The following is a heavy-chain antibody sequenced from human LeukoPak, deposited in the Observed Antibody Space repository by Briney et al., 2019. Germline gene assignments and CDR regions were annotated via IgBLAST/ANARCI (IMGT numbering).Heavy chain of an antibody. CDR2: IYTSGST. J-gene: IGHJ4*02. CDR1: GGSISSGSYY. Sequence: SETLSLTCTVSGGSISSGSYYWSWIRQPAGKGLEWIGRIYTSGSTNYNPSLKSRVTISVDTSKNQFSLKLSSVTAADTAVYYCARAGAYDCFDYWGQGTLVTVSS. CDR3: ARAGAYDCFDY. V-gene: IGHV4-61*02. D-gene: IGHD3-3*01.